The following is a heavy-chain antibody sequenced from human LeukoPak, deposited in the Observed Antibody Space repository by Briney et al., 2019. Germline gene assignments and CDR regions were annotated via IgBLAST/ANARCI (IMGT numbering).Heavy chain of an antibody. Sequence: GALRLSCAASGFTFISYAMSWVRQAPGKGLEWVSAISGSGGSTYYADSVKGRFTISRDNSKNTLYLQMNSLRAEDTAVYYCAKLPTTVTLINWFDPWGQGTLVTVSS. CDR1: GFTFISYA. D-gene: IGHD4-17*01. CDR2: ISGSGGST. J-gene: IGHJ5*02. V-gene: IGHV3-23*01. CDR3: AKLPTTVTLINWFDP.